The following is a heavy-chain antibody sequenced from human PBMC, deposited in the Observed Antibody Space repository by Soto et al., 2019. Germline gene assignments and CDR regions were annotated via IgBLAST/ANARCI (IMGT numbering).Heavy chain of an antibody. CDR3: ARQVAGLLEAFDI. D-gene: IGHD6-19*01. V-gene: IGHV1-8*01. J-gene: IGHJ3*02. Sequence: QVPLVQSGAEVKKPGASVKFSCKASGYTFTDYEINWVRQATGQGLEWMGWMNPKTGDTTYAPKFLGRVTMTRDTSINTAYMELSSLIYEDTTVYFCARQVAGLLEAFDIWGQGTMVTVSS. CDR1: GYTFTDYE. CDR2: MNPKTGDT.